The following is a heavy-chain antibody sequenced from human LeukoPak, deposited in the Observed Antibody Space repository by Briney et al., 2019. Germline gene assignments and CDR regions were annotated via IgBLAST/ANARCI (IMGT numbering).Heavy chain of an antibody. V-gene: IGHV1-69*01. CDR1: EGTFSSYA. D-gene: IGHD2-15*01. J-gene: IGHJ4*02. CDR2: IIPIFGTA. CDR3: ASRLGYCSGGSCYLPLDY. Sequence: SVKVSCKASEGTFSSYAISWVRQAPGQGLEWMGGIIPIFGTANYAQKFQGRVTITADESTSTAYMEPSSLRSEDTAVYYCASRLGYCSGGSCYLPLDYWGQGTLVTVSS.